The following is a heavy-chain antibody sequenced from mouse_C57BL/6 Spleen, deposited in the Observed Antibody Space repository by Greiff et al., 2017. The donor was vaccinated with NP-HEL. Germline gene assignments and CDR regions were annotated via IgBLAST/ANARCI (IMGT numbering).Heavy chain of an antibody. CDR2: IYPSDGST. V-gene: IGHV1-85*01. J-gene: IGHJ4*01. CDR1: GYTFTSYD. D-gene: IGHD1-1*01. CDR3: ARGELLRYYAMDY. Sequence: VQLQQSGPELVKPGASVKLSCKASGYTFTSYDINWVKQRPGQGLEWIGWIYPSDGSTKYNEKFKGKATLTVDTSSSTAYMELHSLTSEDTAVEVCARGELLRYYAMDYWGQGTSVTVAS.